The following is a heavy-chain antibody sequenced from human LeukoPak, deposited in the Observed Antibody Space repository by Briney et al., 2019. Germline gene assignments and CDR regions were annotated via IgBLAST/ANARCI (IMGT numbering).Heavy chain of an antibody. D-gene: IGHD3-22*01. CDR1: GYTFTSYG. V-gene: IGHV1-18*01. Sequence: ASVKVSCKASGYTFTSYGISWVRQAPGQGLEWMGWISAYNGNTNYAQKLQGRVTMTTDTSTSTAYMELRSLRSEDTAVYYCARDRKYYYDSSAWSWGQGTLVTVSS. CDR3: ARDRKYYYDSSAWS. J-gene: IGHJ5*02. CDR2: ISAYNGNT.